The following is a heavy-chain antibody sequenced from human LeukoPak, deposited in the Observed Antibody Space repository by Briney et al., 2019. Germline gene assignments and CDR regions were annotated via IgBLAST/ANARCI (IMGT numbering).Heavy chain of an antibody. D-gene: IGHD2-2*01. Sequence: GGSLRLSCAASGSTFSSYSMNWVRQAPGKGLEWVSSISSSSYIYYADSVKGRFTISRDNAKNSLYLQMNSLRAEDTAVYYCARVVPAALDAFDIWGQGTMVTVSS. J-gene: IGHJ3*02. CDR2: ISSSSYI. CDR3: ARVVPAALDAFDI. V-gene: IGHV3-21*01. CDR1: GSTFSSYS.